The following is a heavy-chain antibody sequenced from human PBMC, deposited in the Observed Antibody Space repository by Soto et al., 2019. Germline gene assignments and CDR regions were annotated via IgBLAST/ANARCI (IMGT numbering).Heavy chain of an antibody. J-gene: IGHJ4*02. Sequence: QVQLVESGGGLVKPGGSLRLSCAASGFTFSDYYMSWIRQAPGKGLEWVSYISSSSSYTNYADSVKGRFTISRDNAKNSLYVHMNSLRAEETAVYYCARGGDILTGYYTLDYWGQGTLVTVSS. CDR2: ISSSSSYT. D-gene: IGHD3-9*01. CDR1: GFTFSDYY. CDR3: ARGGDILTGYYTLDY. V-gene: IGHV3-11*05.